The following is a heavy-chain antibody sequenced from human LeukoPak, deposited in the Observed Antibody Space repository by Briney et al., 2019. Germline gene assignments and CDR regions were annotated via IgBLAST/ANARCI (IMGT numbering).Heavy chain of an antibody. CDR3: AKETKTRGGPIDY. D-gene: IGHD2-2*01. V-gene: IGHV3-23*01. Sequence: GGSLRLSCAASGFTLSSYAMSWVRQAPGKGLEWVSAISASGGSTFYADSVKGRFTISRDNSKNTLFLQMNSLRVEDTAVYYCAKETKTRGGPIDYWGQGTLVTASS. J-gene: IGHJ4*02. CDR2: ISASGGST. CDR1: GFTLSSYA.